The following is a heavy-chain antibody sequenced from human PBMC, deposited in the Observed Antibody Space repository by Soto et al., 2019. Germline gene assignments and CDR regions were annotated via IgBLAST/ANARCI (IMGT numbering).Heavy chain of an antibody. Sequence: ASEDLCLPRTVSGGTPRPSEYLLGWIRQPPGKGLEWIGSIYYSGSTYYNPSLKSRVTISVDTSKNQFSLKLSSVTAADTAVYYCARHPGYGLYFFAYWGQGTLVTVSS. J-gene: IGHJ4*02. D-gene: IGHD5-18*01. V-gene: IGHV4-39*01. CDR3: ARHPGYGLYFFAY. CDR1: GGTPRPSEYL. CDR2: IYYSGST.